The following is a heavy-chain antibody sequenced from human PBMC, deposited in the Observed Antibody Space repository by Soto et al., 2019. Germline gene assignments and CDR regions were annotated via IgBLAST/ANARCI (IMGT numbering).Heavy chain of an antibody. D-gene: IGHD1-26*01. CDR1: GFTFSSYG. J-gene: IGHJ6*02. V-gene: IGHV3-30*18. CDR3: AKDIEEVVYYYGMDV. CDR2: ISYDGNNK. Sequence: QVHLVESGGGVVQPGKSLRLSCAASGFTFSSYGMHWVRQAPGKGLEWVALISYDGNNKYYGDSVKGRFTIFRDNSKNTLFLQMNSLRAEDTAVYFCAKDIEEVVYYYGMDVWGHGTTVTVSS.